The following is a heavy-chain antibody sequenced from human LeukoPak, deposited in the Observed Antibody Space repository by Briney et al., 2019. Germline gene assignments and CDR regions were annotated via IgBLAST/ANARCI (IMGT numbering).Heavy chain of an antibody. D-gene: IGHD2-2*01. CDR3: ARHPYQLLWLSWFDP. CDR2: NSGST. V-gene: IGHV4-39*01. Sequence: PSETLSLTCTVSGGSSSSSRYYWGWIRQPPGKGLEWIGSNSGSTYYNPSLKSRVTISVNTSKNQFSLKLSSVTAADTAVYYCARHPYQLLWLSWFDPWGQGTLVTVSS. J-gene: IGHJ5*02. CDR1: GGSSSSSRYY.